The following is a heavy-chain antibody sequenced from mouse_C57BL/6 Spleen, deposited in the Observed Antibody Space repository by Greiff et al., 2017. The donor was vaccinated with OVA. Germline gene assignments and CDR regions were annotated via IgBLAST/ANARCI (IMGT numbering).Heavy chain of an antibody. V-gene: IGHV5-6*02. D-gene: IGHD2-1*01. CDR2: ISSGGSYT. Sequence: EVMLVESGGDLVKPGGSLKLSCAASGFTFSSYGMSWVRPTPDKRLEWVATISSGGSYTYYPDSVKGRFTLSRDNAKNTLYLQMSSLKSEDTAMDYCARRGYGNYFDDWGQGTTLTVSS. CDR3: ARRGYGNYFDD. J-gene: IGHJ2*01. CDR1: GFTFSSYG.